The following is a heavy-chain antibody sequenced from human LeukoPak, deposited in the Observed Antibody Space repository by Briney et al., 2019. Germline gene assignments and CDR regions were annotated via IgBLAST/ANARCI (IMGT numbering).Heavy chain of an antibody. Sequence: PSETLSLTCTVAGGSISSYYWSWIRQPPGKGLEWIGYIYYSGSTNYNPSLKSRVSISVDTSKNQFSLKRSSVTAADTAVYYCARRYCSSTSCYSSFDYWGQGTLVTVSS. CDR3: ARRYCSSTSCYSSFDY. CDR1: GGSISSYY. D-gene: IGHD2-2*01. V-gene: IGHV4-59*08. J-gene: IGHJ4*02. CDR2: IYYSGST.